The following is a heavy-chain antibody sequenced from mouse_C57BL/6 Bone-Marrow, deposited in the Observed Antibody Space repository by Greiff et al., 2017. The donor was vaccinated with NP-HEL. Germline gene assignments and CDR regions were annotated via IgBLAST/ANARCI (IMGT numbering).Heavy chain of an antibody. CDR2: IDPSDSYT. CDR3: ASGDRAYDY. V-gene: IGHV1-69*01. Sequence: QVQLQQPGAELVMPGASVKLSCKASGYTFTSYWMHWVKQRPGQGLEWIGEIDPSDSYTNYNQKFKGKSTLTVDKSSSTAYMQLSSLTSEDSAVYYCASGDRAYDYWGQGTALTVSA. CDR1: GYTFTSYW. D-gene: IGHD3-1*01. J-gene: IGHJ2*01.